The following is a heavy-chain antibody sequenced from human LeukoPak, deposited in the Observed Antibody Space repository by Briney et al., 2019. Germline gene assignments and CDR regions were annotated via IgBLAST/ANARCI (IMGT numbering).Heavy chain of an antibody. V-gene: IGHV1-46*01. Sequence: ASVKVSCKASGYTFTSYAMNWVRQAPGQGLEWMGIINPSGGSTSYAQKFQGRVTMTRDMSTSTVYMELSSLRAEDTAVYYCARVSLNWNVFDYWGQGTLVTVSS. D-gene: IGHD1-1*01. CDR1: GYTFTSYA. CDR3: ARVSLNWNVFDY. CDR2: INPSGGST. J-gene: IGHJ4*02.